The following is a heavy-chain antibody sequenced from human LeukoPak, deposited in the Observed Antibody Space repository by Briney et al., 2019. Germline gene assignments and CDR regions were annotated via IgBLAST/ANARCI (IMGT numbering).Heavy chain of an antibody. CDR3: ARDQYYKTSGGFDY. D-gene: IGHD3-10*01. CDR2: IIAIFGTT. V-gene: IGHV1-69*01. Sequence: SVKVSCKASGGTFRSNAISWVRQAPGQGLEWMGGIIAIFGTTNYAQKFQGRVTITADGSTGTVYMELSSLISEDTAVYYCARDQYYKTSGGFDYWGQGTLVTVSS. J-gene: IGHJ4*02. CDR1: GGTFRSNA.